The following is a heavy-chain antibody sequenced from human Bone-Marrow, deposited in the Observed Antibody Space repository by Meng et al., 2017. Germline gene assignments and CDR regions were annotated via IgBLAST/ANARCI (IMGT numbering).Heavy chain of an antibody. CDR3: AREGLLWFGELDY. CDR2: INSDGSST. Sequence: GGSLRLSCAASGFTFSSYWMHWVRQAPGKGLEWVSRINSDGSSTSYADSVKGRFTISRDNAKNTLYLQMNSLRAEDTAVYYCAREGLLWFGELDYWGQGTLVTVSS. D-gene: IGHD3-10*01. J-gene: IGHJ4*02. CDR1: GFTFSSYW. V-gene: IGHV3-74*01.